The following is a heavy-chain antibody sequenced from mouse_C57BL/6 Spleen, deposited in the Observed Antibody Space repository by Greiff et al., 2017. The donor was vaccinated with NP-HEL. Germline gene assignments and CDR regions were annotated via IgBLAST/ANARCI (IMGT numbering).Heavy chain of an antibody. J-gene: IGHJ1*03. CDR2: IYWDDDK. V-gene: IGHV8-12*01. Sequence: QVTLKESGPGILQSSQTLSLTCSFSGFSLSTSGMGVSWIRQPSGKGLEWLAHIYWDDDKRYNPSLKSRLTISKDTSRNQVFLKITSVDTADTATYYCARTPPYYSNPHWYFDVWGTGTTVTVSS. D-gene: IGHD2-5*01. CDR1: GFSLSTSGMG. CDR3: ARTPPYYSNPHWYFDV.